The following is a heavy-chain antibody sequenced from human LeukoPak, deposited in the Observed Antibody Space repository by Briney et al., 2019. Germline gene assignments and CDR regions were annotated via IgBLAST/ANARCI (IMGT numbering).Heavy chain of an antibody. V-gene: IGHV1-69*08. J-gene: IGHJ4*02. CDR2: IIPILGTA. Sequence: SVKVSCKASGCTFSSYTISWVRQAPGQGLEWMGRIIPILGTANYAQKFQGRVTITADKSTSTAYMELSSLRSEDTAVYYCARWDDSTAYDYWGQGTLVTVSS. CDR3: ARWDDSTAYDY. D-gene: IGHD3-22*01. CDR1: GCTFSSYT.